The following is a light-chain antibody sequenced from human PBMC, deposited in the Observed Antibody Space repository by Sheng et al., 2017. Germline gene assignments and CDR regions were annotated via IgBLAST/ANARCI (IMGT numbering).Light chain of an antibody. CDR2: WAS. CDR3: QQYYSTPFT. CDR1: QSVLYSSNNKNY. Sequence: DIVMTQSPDSLAVSLGERATINCKSSQSVLYSSNNKNYLAWYQHKPGQPPKLLIYWASTRESGVPGRFSGSGSGTDFTLTISSLQAEDVAVYYCQQYYSTPFTFGPGTKVDIK. V-gene: IGKV4-1*01. J-gene: IGKJ3*01.